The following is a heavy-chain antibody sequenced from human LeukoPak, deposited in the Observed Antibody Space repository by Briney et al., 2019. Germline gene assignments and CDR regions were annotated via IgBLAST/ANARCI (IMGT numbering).Heavy chain of an antibody. CDR2: MNPNSGNT. D-gene: IGHD4-17*01. Sequence: ASMKVSCKASGYTFTGYYMHLVRQAPGQGLEWMGWMNPNSGNTGYAQKFQGRVTITRNTSISTAYMELSSLRSEDTAVYYCASGGDYAYWGQGTLVTVSS. CDR3: ASGGDYAY. V-gene: IGHV1-8*02. J-gene: IGHJ4*02. CDR1: GYTFTGYY.